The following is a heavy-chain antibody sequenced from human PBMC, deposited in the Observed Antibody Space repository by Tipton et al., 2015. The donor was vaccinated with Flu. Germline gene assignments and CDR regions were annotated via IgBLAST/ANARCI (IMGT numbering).Heavy chain of an antibody. CDR1: GFTVSSNY. Sequence: AVSGFTVSSNYMSWVRQAPGKGLEWVSVIYNGGSTYYADSVKGRFAISRDNSKNTLYLQINSLRAEDTAVYYCARVTYYYDSSGYYYGMDVWGQGTTVTVSS. D-gene: IGHD3-22*01. CDR2: IYNGGST. CDR3: ARVTYYYDSSGYYYGMDV. J-gene: IGHJ6*02. V-gene: IGHV3-53*01.